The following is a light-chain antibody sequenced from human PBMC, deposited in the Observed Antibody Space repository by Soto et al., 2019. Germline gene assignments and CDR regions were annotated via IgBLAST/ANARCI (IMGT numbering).Light chain of an antibody. CDR3: QQFGGSPKLT. Sequence: IVLTQSPGTLSLSPGQRATLSCRASQTVSSSYLAWYQQRPGQPPRLLIYGASNRATGIPDRFSGSGSGTDFTLTISRLEPEDFAVYYCQQFGGSPKLTFGGGTKVDIK. CDR1: QTVSSSY. J-gene: IGKJ4*01. CDR2: GAS. V-gene: IGKV3-20*01.